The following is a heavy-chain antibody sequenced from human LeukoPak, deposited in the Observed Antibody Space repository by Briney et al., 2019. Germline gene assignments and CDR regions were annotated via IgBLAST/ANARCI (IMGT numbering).Heavy chain of an antibody. V-gene: IGHV3-7*03. Sequence: PGGSLRLSCAASGFTFSSYWMNWVRQAPGKGLEWVANIRQDGSEKYYVDSVKGRFTISRDNAKNSLYLQMNSLRAEDTAVYYCARRTVTRDWYFDLWGRGTLVTVSS. D-gene: IGHD4-17*01. J-gene: IGHJ2*01. CDR2: IRQDGSEK. CDR1: GFTFSSYW. CDR3: ARRTVTRDWYFDL.